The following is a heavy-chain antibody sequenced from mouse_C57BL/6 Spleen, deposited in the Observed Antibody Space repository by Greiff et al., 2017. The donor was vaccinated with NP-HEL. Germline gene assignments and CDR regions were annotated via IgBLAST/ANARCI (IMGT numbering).Heavy chain of an antibody. CDR3: ARHDDGYDYYAMGY. CDR2: IWSDGST. Sequence: QVQLKESGPGLVAPSQSLSITCTVSGFSLTSYGVHWVRQPPGKGLEWLVVIWSDGSTTYNSAHKSRLSISKDNSKSQVFLKMNSLQTDDTAMYYCARHDDGYDYYAMGYWGQGTSVTVSS. D-gene: IGHD2-3*01. CDR1: GFSLTSYG. J-gene: IGHJ4*01. V-gene: IGHV2-6-1*01.